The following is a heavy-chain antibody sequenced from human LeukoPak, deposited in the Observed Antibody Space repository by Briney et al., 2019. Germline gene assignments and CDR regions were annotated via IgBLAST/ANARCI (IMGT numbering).Heavy chain of an antibody. D-gene: IGHD4-17*01. V-gene: IGHV1-46*01. CDR2: INPSGGST. J-gene: IGHJ4*02. CDR3: ARARDYGEHDY. Sequence: ASVKVSCKASGYTFTSYGISWVRQAPGQGLEWMGIINPSGGSTNYAQKFQGRVTMTRDTSTSTVYMELSSLRSEDTAVYYCARARDYGEHDYWGQGTLVTVSS. CDR1: GYTFTSYG.